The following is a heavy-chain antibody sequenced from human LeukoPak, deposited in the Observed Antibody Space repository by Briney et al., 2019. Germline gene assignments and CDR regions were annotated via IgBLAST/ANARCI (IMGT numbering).Heavy chain of an antibody. V-gene: IGHV4-59*01. Sequence: SETLSLTWTVLRGPMNTYYWSWIRHPPRHGLEGIGYISYSGSSNYSPSLKSRVTISVDTSKKQFSLKLSSVTAADTAVYYCARGHGDPLFDFWGQGILVTVSS. D-gene: IGHD4-17*01. CDR2: ISYSGSS. J-gene: IGHJ4*02. CDR1: RGPMNTYY. CDR3: ARGHGDPLFDF.